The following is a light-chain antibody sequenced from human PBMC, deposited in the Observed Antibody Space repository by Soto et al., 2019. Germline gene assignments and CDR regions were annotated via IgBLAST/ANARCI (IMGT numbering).Light chain of an antibody. CDR1: SSNIGNNY. CDR3: ATWDGSLPGEV. CDR2: DNN. Sequence: QAVLTQSPSVPAAPGQKVTISCSGSSSNIGNNYVSWYQQLPGTAPKLLIYDNNKRPSGIPDRFSGSKSGTSGTLDITGLQTGDEADYYCATWDGSLPGEVFGGGTKLTVL. J-gene: IGLJ2*01. V-gene: IGLV1-51*01.